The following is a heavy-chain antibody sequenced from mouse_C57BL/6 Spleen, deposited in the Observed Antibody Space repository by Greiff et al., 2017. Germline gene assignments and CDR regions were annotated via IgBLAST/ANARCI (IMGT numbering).Heavy chain of an antibody. CDR3: ARKDDYDEGAMDY. CDR1: GYTFTSYW. D-gene: IGHD2-4*01. CDR2: INPSNGGT. Sequence: VKLMESGTELVKPGASVKLSCKASGYTFTSYWMHWVKQRPGQGLEWIGNINPSNGGTNYNEKFKSKATLTVDKSSSTAYMQLSSLTSEDSAVYYCARKDDYDEGAMDYWGQGTSVTVSS. V-gene: IGHV1-53*01. J-gene: IGHJ4*01.